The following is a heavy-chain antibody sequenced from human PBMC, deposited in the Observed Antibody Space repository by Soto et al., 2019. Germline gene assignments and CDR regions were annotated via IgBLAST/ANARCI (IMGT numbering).Heavy chain of an antibody. J-gene: IGHJ6*02. D-gene: IGHD6-19*01. CDR3: ARSPSSGWYRDYYYYGMDV. CDR1: GYSFTSYW. CDR2: IYPGDSDT. V-gene: IGHV5-51*01. Sequence: RGESLKISCKGSGYSFTSYWIGWVRQMPGKGLEWMGIIYPGDSDTRYSPSFQGQVTISADKSISTAYLQWSSLKASDTAMYYCARSPSSGWYRDYYYYGMDVWGQGTTVTVSS.